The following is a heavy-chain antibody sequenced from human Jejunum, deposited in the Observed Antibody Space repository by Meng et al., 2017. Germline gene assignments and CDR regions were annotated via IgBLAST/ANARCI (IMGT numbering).Heavy chain of an antibody. V-gene: IGHV5-51*01. D-gene: IGHD3-10*01. CDR3: GRRYYGSGSIDY. Sequence: GESLKISCKSSGYSFNTYWIDWVRQMPGKGLEWMGVIYPGDSDTRYSPSFQGQVTISADKSISTAYPQWSSLKASDTAMYYCGRRYYGSGSIDYWGQGTLVTVSS. CDR2: IYPGDSDT. J-gene: IGHJ4*02. CDR1: GYSFNTYW.